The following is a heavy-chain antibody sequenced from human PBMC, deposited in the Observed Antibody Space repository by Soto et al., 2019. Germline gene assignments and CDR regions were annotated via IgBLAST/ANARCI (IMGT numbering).Heavy chain of an antibody. D-gene: IGHD7-27*01. J-gene: IGHJ6*02. V-gene: IGHV1-46*01. Sequence: SVKVSCKASGYTFTSYYMHWVRQAPGQGLEWMGIINPSGGSTSYAQKFQGRVTMTRDTSTSTVYMELSSLRSEDTAVYYCAREGAGDSHYYYGIEGWGQGTTVTVSS. CDR1: GYTFTSYY. CDR2: INPSGGST. CDR3: AREGAGDSHYYYGIEG.